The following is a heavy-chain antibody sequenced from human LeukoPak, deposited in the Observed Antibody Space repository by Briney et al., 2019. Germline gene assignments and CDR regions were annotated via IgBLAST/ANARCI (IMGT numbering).Heavy chain of an antibody. CDR3: ARDGRWSDGKAVDY. D-gene: IGHD4-23*01. CDR1: GGSISSGGYY. V-gene: IGHV4-31*03. J-gene: IGHJ4*02. CDR2: IYYSGST. Sequence: SQTLSLTCTVTGGSISSGGYYWSWIRQHPGKGLEWIGYIYYSGSTYYNPSLKSRVTISVDTSKNQFSLKLSSVTAADTAMYYCARDGRWSDGKAVDYWGQGTPVTVSS.